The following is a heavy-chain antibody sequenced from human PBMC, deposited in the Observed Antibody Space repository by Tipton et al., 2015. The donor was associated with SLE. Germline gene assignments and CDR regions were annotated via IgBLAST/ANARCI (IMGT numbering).Heavy chain of an antibody. CDR2: ISYDGSNK. CDR3: ARDRYCSITTCHKGFEY. CDR1: GFTFSTYA. V-gene: IGHV3-30*04. J-gene: IGHJ4*02. D-gene: IGHD2-2*01. Sequence: SLRLSCAASGFTFSTYAMHWVRQAPGKGLEWVAVISYDGSNKSYADSVKGRFTISRDNSKNNLYLQINSLRPEDTAVYYCARDRYCSITTCHKGFEYWGQGTPVTVSS.